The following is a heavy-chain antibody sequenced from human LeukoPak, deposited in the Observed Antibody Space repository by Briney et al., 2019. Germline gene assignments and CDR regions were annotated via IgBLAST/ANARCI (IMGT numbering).Heavy chain of an antibody. CDR2: ISAYNGNT. V-gene: IGHV1-18*01. CDR1: GYTFTSYG. CDR3: ARDEGATPELRNAFDI. Sequence: ASVKVSCKASGYTFTSYGISWVRQAPGQGLEWMGWISAYNGNTNYPQKLQGRVTMTTDTSTSTAYMELRSLRSDDTAVYYCARDEGATPELRNAFDIWGQGTMVTVSS. J-gene: IGHJ3*02. D-gene: IGHD1-26*01.